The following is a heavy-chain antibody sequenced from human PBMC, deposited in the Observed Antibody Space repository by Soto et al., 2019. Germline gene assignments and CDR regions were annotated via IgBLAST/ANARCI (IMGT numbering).Heavy chain of an antibody. CDR3: AREVQLEDYYYYYMDV. D-gene: IGHD1-1*01. Sequence: GGSLRLSCAASGFTFSSYSMNWVRQAPGKGLEWVSSISSSSSYIYYADSVKGRFTISRDNAKNSLYLQKNSLRGEDTAVYYCAREVQLEDYYYYYMDVWGKGTTVTVSS. CDR1: GFTFSSYS. CDR2: ISSSSSYI. J-gene: IGHJ6*03. V-gene: IGHV3-21*01.